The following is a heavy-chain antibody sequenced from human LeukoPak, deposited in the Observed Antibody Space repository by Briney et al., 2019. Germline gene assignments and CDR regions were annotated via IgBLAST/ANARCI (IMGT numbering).Heavy chain of an antibody. Sequence: SETLSLTCTVSGGSISSYHWSWIRQPAGKGLEWIGRIYTNGNTNYNPSLKSRVTMSVDTSKNQFSLKLSSVAAADTAVYYCARGDYYDSWELDYWGQGTLVTVSS. CDR2: IYTNGNT. CDR1: GGSISSYH. J-gene: IGHJ4*02. CDR3: ARGDYYDSWELDY. V-gene: IGHV4-4*07. D-gene: IGHD3-22*01.